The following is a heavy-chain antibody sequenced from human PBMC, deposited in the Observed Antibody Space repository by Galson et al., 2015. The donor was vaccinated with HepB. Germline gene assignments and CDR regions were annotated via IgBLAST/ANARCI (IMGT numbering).Heavy chain of an antibody. CDR2: ISSSSSTI. CDR3: ARRTQTVLTSSPGAAPRTYYYYYYMDV. CDR1: GFTFSSYS. Sequence: SLRLSCAASGFTFSSYSMNWVRQAPGKGLEWVSYISSSSSTIYYADSVKGRFTISRDNAKNSLYLQMNSLRDEDTAVYYCARRTQTVLTSSPGAAPRTYYYYYYMDVWGKGTTVTVSS. J-gene: IGHJ6*03. V-gene: IGHV3-48*02. D-gene: IGHD2-8*02.